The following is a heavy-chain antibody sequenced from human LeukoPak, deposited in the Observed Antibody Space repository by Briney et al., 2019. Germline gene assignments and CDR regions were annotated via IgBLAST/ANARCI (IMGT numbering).Heavy chain of an antibody. CDR2: IIPIFGTA. V-gene: IGHV1-69*05. CDR1: GGTFSSYA. CDR3: ARGLSDIVATIYYFDY. D-gene: IGHD5-12*01. Sequence: SVKVSCKASGGTFSSYAISWVRQAPGQGLEWMGGIIPIFGTANYAQKFQGRVTITTDESTSTAYMELSSLRSEDTAVYYCARGLSDIVATIYYFDYWGQGTLVTVS. J-gene: IGHJ4*02.